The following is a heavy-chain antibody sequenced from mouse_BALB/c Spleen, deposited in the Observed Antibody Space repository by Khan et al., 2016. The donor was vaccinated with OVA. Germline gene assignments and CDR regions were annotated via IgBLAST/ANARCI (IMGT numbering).Heavy chain of an antibody. CDR1: GYSITSDYA. D-gene: IGHD1-1*01. Sequence: EVQLQESGPGLVKPSQSLSLTCTVTGYSITSDYAWNWIRQFPGNKLEWMGYISYSGSANYNPSLKSRISITRATSENPFFLQLNSVTTEDSATYYCARRYYYGHWYFDVWGAGTTVTVSS. J-gene: IGHJ1*01. CDR2: ISYSGSA. V-gene: IGHV3-2*02. CDR3: ARRYYYGHWYFDV.